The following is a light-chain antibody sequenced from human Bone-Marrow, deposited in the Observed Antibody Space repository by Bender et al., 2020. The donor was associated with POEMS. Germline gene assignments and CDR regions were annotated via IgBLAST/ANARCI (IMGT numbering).Light chain of an antibody. V-gene: IGLV2-14*01. Sequence: QSVLTQPASVSGSPGQSITISCTGTSSDVGAYNYVSWYQQYPGKAPKLIIQDVSNRPSGVSNRFSGSKSGNTASLTISGLQAEDEADYYCSSYTSTSNVVFGGGTKLTVL. CDR2: DVS. CDR1: SSDVGAYNY. CDR3: SSYTSTSNVV. J-gene: IGLJ2*01.